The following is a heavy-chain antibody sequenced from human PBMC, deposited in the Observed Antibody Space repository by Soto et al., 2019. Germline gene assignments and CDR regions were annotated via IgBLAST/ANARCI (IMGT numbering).Heavy chain of an antibody. J-gene: IGHJ4*02. CDR1: GYTFTSYG. CDR3: ARDPRYSSGPSSFEY. D-gene: IGHD6-19*01. V-gene: IGHV1-18*01. Sequence: ASVKVSCKASGYTFTSYGISWVRQAPGQGLEWMGWISAYNGNTNYAQKLQGRVTMTTDTSTSTAYMELRSLRSDDTAVYYCARDPRYSSGPSSFEYWGQGTLVTVSS. CDR2: ISAYNGNT.